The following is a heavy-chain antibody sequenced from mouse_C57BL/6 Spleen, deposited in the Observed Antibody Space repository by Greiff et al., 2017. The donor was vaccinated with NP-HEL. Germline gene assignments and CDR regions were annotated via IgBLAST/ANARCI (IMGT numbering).Heavy chain of an antibody. CDR1: GFTFSSYG. Sequence: EVMLVESGGDLVKPGGSLKLSCAASGFTFSSYGMSWVRQTPDKRLEWVATISSGGSYTYYPDSVKGRFTISRDNAKNTLYLQMSSLKSEDTAMYYCARPGSNYNYYAMDYWGQRTSVTVSS. D-gene: IGHD2-5*01. CDR2: ISSGGSYT. V-gene: IGHV5-6*01. CDR3: ARPGSNYNYYAMDY. J-gene: IGHJ4*01.